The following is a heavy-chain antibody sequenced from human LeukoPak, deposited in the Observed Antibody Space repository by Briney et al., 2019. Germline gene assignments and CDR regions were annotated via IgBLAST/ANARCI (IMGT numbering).Heavy chain of an antibody. D-gene: IGHD3-10*01. CDR2: IYYSGST. V-gene: IGHV4-59*01. CDR3: ARSITMVRGVTLDY. CDR1: GGSISSYY. J-gene: IGHJ4*02. Sequence: ETLSLTCTVSGGSISSYYWSWIRQPPGKGLEWIGYIYYSGSTDYNPSLKSRVTISVDTSKNQFSLKLSSVTAADTAVYYCARSITMVRGVTLDYWGQGTLVTVSS.